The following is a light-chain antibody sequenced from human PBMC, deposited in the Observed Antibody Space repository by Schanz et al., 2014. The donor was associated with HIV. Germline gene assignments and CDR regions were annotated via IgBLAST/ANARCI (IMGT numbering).Light chain of an antibody. CDR3: AAWDDSLSGLYV. J-gene: IGLJ1*01. CDR1: SSNIGTNY. V-gene: IGLV1-47*01. CDR2: RNN. Sequence: QSVLTQPPSASGTPGQRVTISCSGSSSNIGTNYVYWYQQLPGTAPKLLIYRNNYRPSGVPDRFSGSKSGTSASLAISGIRSEDEADYYCAAWDDSLSGLYVFGTGTKPTVL.